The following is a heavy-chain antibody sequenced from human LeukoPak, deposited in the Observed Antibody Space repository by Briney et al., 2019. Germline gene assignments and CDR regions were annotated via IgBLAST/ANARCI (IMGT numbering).Heavy chain of an antibody. D-gene: IGHD3-22*01. CDR3: ARTPLGYDSSGYYYGRYWYFDL. CDR2: INHSGGT. Sequence: SETLSLTCAVYGGSFSGCYWSWIRQPPGKGLEWIGEINHSGGTNYNPSLKSRVTISVDTSKNQFSLKLSSVTAADTAVYYCARTPLGYDSSGYYYGRYWYFDLWGRGTLVTVSS. J-gene: IGHJ2*01. V-gene: IGHV4-34*01. CDR1: GGSFSGCY.